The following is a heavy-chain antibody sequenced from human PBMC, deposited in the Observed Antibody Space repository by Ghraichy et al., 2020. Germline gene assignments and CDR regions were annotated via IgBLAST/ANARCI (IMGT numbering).Heavy chain of an antibody. CDR1: ELSLSTSGVG. D-gene: IGHD3-16*01. CDR3: VHKSVIMIAGYMEV. Sequence: SGPTLVKPTQTLTLTCTFSELSLSTSGVGVGWIRQSPGKALEWLALIYWDDDKRYSPSLKSRLTITKDTSKNQVVLTMTNMDPVDTATYYCVHKSVIMIAGYMEVWGNGTTVTVSS. V-gene: IGHV2-5*02. J-gene: IGHJ6*03. CDR2: IYWDDDK.